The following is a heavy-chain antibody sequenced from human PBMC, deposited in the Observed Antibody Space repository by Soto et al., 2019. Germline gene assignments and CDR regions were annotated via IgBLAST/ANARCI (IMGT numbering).Heavy chain of an antibody. CDR2: MNPNSGNT. CDR3: AREGVAPYYYYGMDV. J-gene: IGHJ6*02. V-gene: IGHV1-8*01. CDR1: GYTFTSYD. D-gene: IGHD5-12*01. Sequence: ASVKVSCKASGYTFTSYDSNWVRQATGQGLEWMGWMNPNSGNTGYAQKFQGRVTMTTDTSTSTAYMELRSLRSDDTAVYYCAREGVAPYYYYGMDVWGQGTPVTVSS.